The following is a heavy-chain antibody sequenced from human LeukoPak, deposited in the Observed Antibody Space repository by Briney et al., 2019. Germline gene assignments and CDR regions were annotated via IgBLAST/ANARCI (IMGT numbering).Heavy chain of an antibody. CDR2: IKEDGGEK. CDR1: GVTFSTYW. CDR3: ARQDIVERIAAAGIWGRIGKRGINFDY. Sequence: GRSPRLSCAAPGVTFSTYWMSWGRQAPGKGLEWGANIKEDGGEKYYVDSVKGRFTISRDNAKNSLYLQMNSLRAEDTAVYYCARQDIVERIAAAGIWGRIGKRGINFDYWGQGTLVTVSS. J-gene: IGHJ4*02. V-gene: IGHV3-7*01. D-gene: IGHD6-13*01.